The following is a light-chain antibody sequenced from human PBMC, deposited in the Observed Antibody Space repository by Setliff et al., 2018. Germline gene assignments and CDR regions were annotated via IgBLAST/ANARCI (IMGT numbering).Light chain of an antibody. J-gene: IGLJ1*01. V-gene: IGLV2-14*01. CDR3: YAYTGSSTYV. CDR1: SSDVGSYDL. Sequence: QSALTQPASVSGSPGQSITISCSGTSSDVGSYDLVSWYQQHPGTAPKLIISDANNRPSGVSNRFSGSKSGNTASLTISGLQAEDEAAYYCYAYTGSSTYVFGTGTKVTVL. CDR2: DAN.